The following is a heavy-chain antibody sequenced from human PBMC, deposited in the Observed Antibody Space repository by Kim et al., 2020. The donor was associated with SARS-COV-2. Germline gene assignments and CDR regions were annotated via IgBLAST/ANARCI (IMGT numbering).Heavy chain of an antibody. D-gene: IGHD4-17*01. J-gene: IGHJ4*02. Sequence: YSPSFQGQVTSSADKSISTAYLQWSSLKASDTAMYYCARRRATVTTFSDYWGQGTLVTVSS. V-gene: IGHV5-51*01. CDR3: ARRRATVTTFSDY.